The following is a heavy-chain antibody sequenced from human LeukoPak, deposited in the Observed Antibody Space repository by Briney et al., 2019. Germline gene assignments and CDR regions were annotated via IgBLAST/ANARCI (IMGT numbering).Heavy chain of an antibody. D-gene: IGHD6-19*01. Sequence: GASVKVSCTASGYTFTSYAMHWVRQAPGQRLEWMGWINAGNGNTKYSQKFQGRVTITRDTSASTAYMELSSLRSEDTAVYYCARSGWYGDAFDIWGQGTMVTVSS. V-gene: IGHV1-3*01. J-gene: IGHJ3*02. CDR2: INAGNGNT. CDR1: GYTFTSYA. CDR3: ARSGWYGDAFDI.